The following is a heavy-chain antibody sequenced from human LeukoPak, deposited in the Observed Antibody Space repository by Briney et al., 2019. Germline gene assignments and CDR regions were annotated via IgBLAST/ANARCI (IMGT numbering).Heavy chain of an antibody. CDR3: AKVLSGSQDY. CDR2: ITGGAENT. V-gene: IGHV3-23*01. J-gene: IGHJ4*02. D-gene: IGHD1-26*01. CDR1: GFTFSGHA. Sequence: GGSLRLSCAASGFTFSGHAMSWVRQAPGKGLKWLSTITGGAENTYYADPVKGRFTISRDNSKNTVYLQMNSLRVEDTAVYYCAKVLSGSQDYWGQGTLVTVFS.